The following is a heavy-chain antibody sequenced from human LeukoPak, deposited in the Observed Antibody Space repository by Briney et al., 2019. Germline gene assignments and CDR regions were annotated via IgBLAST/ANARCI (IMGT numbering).Heavy chain of an antibody. J-gene: IGHJ3*02. CDR2: IYSGGST. Sequence: GGSLRLSCAASGFTVSSNYMSWVRQAPGKGLEWVSVIYSGGSTYYADSVKGRFTISRDNSKNTLYLQMNSLRAEDTAVYYCARGKAARPRGAFDIWGQGTMVTVSS. V-gene: IGHV3-66*01. CDR3: ARGKAARPRGAFDI. D-gene: IGHD6-6*01. CDR1: GFTVSSNY.